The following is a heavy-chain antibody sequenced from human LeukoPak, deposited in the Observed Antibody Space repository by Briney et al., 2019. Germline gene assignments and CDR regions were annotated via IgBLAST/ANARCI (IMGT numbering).Heavy chain of an antibody. Sequence: SETLSLTCGVSGGAITNYYWNWIRQAPGKGLEWLGYIYYTGSTTYNPSVKSRITISLDTSKKQISLKLRSVTAADTAVYYCARVGLELDAFDIWGQGTMVTVSS. D-gene: IGHD1-7*01. CDR1: GGAITNYY. J-gene: IGHJ3*02. CDR2: IYYTGST. V-gene: IGHV4-59*01. CDR3: ARVGLELDAFDI.